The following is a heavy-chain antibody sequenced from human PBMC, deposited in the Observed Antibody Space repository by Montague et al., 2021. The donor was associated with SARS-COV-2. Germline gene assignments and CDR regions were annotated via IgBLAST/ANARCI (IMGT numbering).Heavy chain of an antibody. D-gene: IGHD1-26*01. V-gene: IGHV4-61*02. J-gene: IGHJ5*02. Sequence: TLSLTCTVSGGSISSGSYYWSWIRQPAGKGLEWIGCIYTSGSTNYNPSLKSRVTISVDTSKNQFSLKLSSVTAADTAVYYCAREWELLQNWFDPWGQGTLVTGSS. CDR3: AREWELLQNWFDP. CDR2: IYTSGST. CDR1: GGSISSGSYY.